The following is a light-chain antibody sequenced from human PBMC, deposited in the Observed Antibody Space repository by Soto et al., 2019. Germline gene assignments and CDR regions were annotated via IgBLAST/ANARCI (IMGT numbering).Light chain of an antibody. V-gene: IGLV2-8*01. CDR3: SSYAGTKNVV. CDR1: SSDVGGYNY. Sequence: QSALTQPPSASGSPGQSVTISCTGTSSDVGGYNYVSWYQHHPGKAPKLMIYEVSKRPSGVPDRFSGSKSGNTASLTVSGLQAEDEADYYCSSYAGTKNVVFGGGTKLTVL. CDR2: EVS. J-gene: IGLJ2*01.